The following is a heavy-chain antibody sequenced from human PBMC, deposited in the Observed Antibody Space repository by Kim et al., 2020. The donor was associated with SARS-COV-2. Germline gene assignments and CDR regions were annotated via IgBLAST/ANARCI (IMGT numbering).Heavy chain of an antibody. D-gene: IGHD2-15*01. J-gene: IGHJ5*02. CDR1: GYTFTSYG. CDR3: ARDYCSGGSCYSEILGGMFDP. CDR2: ISAYNGNT. V-gene: IGHV1-18*01. Sequence: ASVKVSCKASGYTFTSYGISWVRQAPGQGLEWMGWISAYNGNTNYAQKLQGRVTMTTDTSTSTAYMELRSLRSDDTAVYYCARDYCSGGSCYSEILGGMFDPWGQGTLVTVSS.